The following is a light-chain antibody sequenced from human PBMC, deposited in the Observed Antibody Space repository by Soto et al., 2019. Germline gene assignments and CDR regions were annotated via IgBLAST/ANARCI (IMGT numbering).Light chain of an antibody. J-gene: IGLJ1*01. V-gene: IGLV2-23*01. CDR2: EGI. Sequence: QSVLTQPASVSGSPGQSITRSCTGTSSTVGGFNVVSWYQQHPGKAPKVIIYEGIKRPSGVSNRFSGSNSGSTASLTISGLQAEDEADYYCCSYVGATTYVFGTGTKVTVL. CDR1: SSTVGGFNV. CDR3: CSYVGATTYV.